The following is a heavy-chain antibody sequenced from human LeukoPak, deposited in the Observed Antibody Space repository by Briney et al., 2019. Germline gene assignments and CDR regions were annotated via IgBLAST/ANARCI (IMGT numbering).Heavy chain of an antibody. CDR3: ARSDYCSSTSCHNLPGAFDI. V-gene: IGHV1-2*02. Sequence: ASVKVSCKASGYTFTGYYMHWVRQAPGQGLEWMGWINPNSGGTNYAQKFQGRVTMTRDTSISTAYMELSRLRSDDTAVYYCARSDYCSSTSCHNLPGAFDIWGQGTMVTVSS. CDR2: INPNSGGT. D-gene: IGHD2-2*01. J-gene: IGHJ3*02. CDR1: GYTFTGYY.